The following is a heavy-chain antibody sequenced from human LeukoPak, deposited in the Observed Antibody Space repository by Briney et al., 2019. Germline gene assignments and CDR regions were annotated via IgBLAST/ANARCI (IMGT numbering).Heavy chain of an antibody. Sequence: ASVKVSCKASGYTFTSYYMHWVRQAPGQGLEWMGWISAYNGNTHYAQKLQGRVTMTTDTSTSTVYMELRSLRSDDTAVYYCARGSPPRRNYDSRGYYSYYFDYWGQGTLVTVSS. CDR1: GYTFTSYY. D-gene: IGHD3-22*01. CDR2: ISAYNGNT. V-gene: IGHV1-18*04. CDR3: ARGSPPRRNYDSRGYYSYYFDY. J-gene: IGHJ4*02.